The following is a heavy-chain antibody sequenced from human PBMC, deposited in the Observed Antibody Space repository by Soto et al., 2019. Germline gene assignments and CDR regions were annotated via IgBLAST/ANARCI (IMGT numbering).Heavy chain of an antibody. V-gene: IGHV4-30-2*01. Sequence: PSETLSLTCAVCGDSISSGGYSWSWIRQPPGKGLEWIGYIYHSGNTYYNPSLKSRVTISVDRSKNQFSLKLSSVTAADTAVYYCARIPSPWGQGTLVTVSS. CDR1: GDSISSGGYS. D-gene: IGHD2-21*01. CDR3: ARIPSP. CDR2: IYHSGNT. J-gene: IGHJ5*02.